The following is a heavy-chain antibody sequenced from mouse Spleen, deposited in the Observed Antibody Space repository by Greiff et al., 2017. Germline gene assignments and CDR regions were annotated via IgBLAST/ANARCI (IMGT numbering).Heavy chain of an antibody. J-gene: IGHJ4*01. CDR2: ISSGGSYT. CDR1: GFTFSSYG. CDR3: ARHVTTVVAPYAMDY. V-gene: IGHV5-6*02. D-gene: IGHD1-1*01. Sequence: DVMLVESGGDLVKPGGSLKLSCAASGFTFSSYGMSWVRQTPDKRLEWVATISSGGSYTYYPDSVKGRFTISRDNAKNTLYLQMSSLKSEDTAMYYCARHVTTVVAPYAMDYWGQGTSVTVSS.